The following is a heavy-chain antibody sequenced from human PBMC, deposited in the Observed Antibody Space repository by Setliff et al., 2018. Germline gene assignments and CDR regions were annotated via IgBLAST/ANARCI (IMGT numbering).Heavy chain of an antibody. CDR3: ARTSGSGSSLLPNFSDP. J-gene: IGHJ5*02. V-gene: IGHV4-38-2*01. D-gene: IGHD3-10*01. Sequence: PSETLSLTCAVSVYSISRDCHWGWIRQPPGKGLEWIGSIYYSGNTYYNASLKGRVTISGDASKNQFSLKLSSVTAADTAVYYCARTSGSGSSLLPNFSDPWGQGTLVTVSS. CDR1: VYSISRDCH. CDR2: IYYSGNT.